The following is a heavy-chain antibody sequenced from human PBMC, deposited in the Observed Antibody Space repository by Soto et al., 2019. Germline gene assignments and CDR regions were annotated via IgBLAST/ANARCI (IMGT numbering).Heavy chain of an antibody. Sequence: PSETLSLTCRVSGGSIANSSYYWGWIRQPPGKGLEWIGSIYYSGSTNYNPSLKSRVTISVDTSKNQFSLKLSSVTAADTAVYYCARNSYDNGDFAEYFQHWGQGTLVTVSS. V-gene: IGHV4-39*01. J-gene: IGHJ1*01. CDR1: GGSIANSSYY. D-gene: IGHD4-17*01. CDR2: IYYSGST. CDR3: ARNSYDNGDFAEYFQH.